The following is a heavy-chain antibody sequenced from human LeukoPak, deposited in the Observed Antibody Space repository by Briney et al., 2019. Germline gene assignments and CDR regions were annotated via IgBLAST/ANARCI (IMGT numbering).Heavy chain of an antibody. Sequence: PGGSLRLSCAASGFTFSNAWISWVRQAPGKGLEWVGRIKSKTDGGTTDYAAPVKGRFTISRDDSKNTLYLQMNSLKTEDTAVYYCTTGPDIVVVPAAMGYYYGMDVWGQGTTVTVSS. V-gene: IGHV3-15*01. CDR1: GFTFSNAW. J-gene: IGHJ6*02. CDR2: IKSKTDGGTT. D-gene: IGHD2-2*01. CDR3: TTGPDIVVVPAAMGYYYGMDV.